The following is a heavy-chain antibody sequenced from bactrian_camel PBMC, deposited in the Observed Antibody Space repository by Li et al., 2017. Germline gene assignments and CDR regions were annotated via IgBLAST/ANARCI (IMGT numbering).Heavy chain of an antibody. V-gene: IGHV3S53*01. J-gene: IGHJ4*01. CDR3: AAEPLIGHCSGGYWLGGNY. D-gene: IGHD2*01. CDR2: IDSDGST. CDR1: GNGDGSGY. Sequence: VQLVESGGGSVQLGGSLTLSCAVSGNGDGSGYWCTGWFRQAPGQEREGVAAIDSDGSTSYADSVKGRFTISKDNAKNTLYLQMNSLKPEDTAMYYCAAEPLIGHCSGGYWLGGNYWGQGTQVTVS.